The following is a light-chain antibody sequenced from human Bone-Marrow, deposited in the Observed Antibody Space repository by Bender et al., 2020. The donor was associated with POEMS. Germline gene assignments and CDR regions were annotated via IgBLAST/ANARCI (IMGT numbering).Light chain of an antibody. CDR1: SSNIGAHA. J-gene: IGLJ3*02. Sequence: QSVLTQPPSASGTPEQRVTISCSGSSSNIGAHAVNWYQHLPGTAPKLLIYSSHRRPSEVPDRFSGSRSGTSASLAISGLQSEDEADYYCAVWDDSLNGWVFGGGTKLTVL. V-gene: IGLV1-44*01. CDR3: AVWDDSLNGWV. CDR2: SSH.